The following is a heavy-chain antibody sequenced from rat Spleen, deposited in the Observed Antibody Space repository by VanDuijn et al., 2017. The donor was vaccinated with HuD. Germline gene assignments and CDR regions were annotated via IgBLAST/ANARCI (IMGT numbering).Heavy chain of an antibody. Sequence: EVQLVESDGGLVQPGRSLKLSCAASGLTFSAYYMAWVRQAPTKGLEWVATISYDGSSTYYRDSVKGRFTISRDNAKNTLYLQMDSLRPEDTATYYCATHNSGYFDYWGQGVMVTVSP. CDR3: ATHNSGYFDY. D-gene: IGHD4-3*01. V-gene: IGHV5-29*01. CDR2: ISYDGSST. J-gene: IGHJ2*01. CDR1: GLTFSAYY.